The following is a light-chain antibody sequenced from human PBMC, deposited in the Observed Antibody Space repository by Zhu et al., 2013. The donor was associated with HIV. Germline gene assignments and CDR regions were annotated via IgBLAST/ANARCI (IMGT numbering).Light chain of an antibody. J-gene: IGKJ1*01. CDR3: QQYNGYWT. CDR1: QDIGRY. CDR2: GAS. V-gene: IGKV1-9*01. Sequence: DIQLTQSPSFLSASVGDRVIIACRASQDIGRYLAWYQQKPGKPPKLLIYGASNLQSGVPSSFSGSGSGTDFTLTISSLRPEDFATYYCQQYNGYWTFGQGTKVEIK.